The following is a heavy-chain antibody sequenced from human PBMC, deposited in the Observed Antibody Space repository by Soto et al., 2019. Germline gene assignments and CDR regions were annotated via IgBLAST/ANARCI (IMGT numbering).Heavy chain of an antibody. D-gene: IGHD6-13*01. V-gene: IGHV3-48*03. CDR1: GFMFSDYA. Sequence: GGSLRLSCAASGFMFSDYAMDWVRQAPGKGLEWVSYFSRTDNTVQYADSVKGRFIISRDNVANSLYLQMNSLRPEDTAVYYCASRIGAANDYWGQGTLVTVSS. CDR2: FSRTDNTV. J-gene: IGHJ4*02. CDR3: ASRIGAANDY.